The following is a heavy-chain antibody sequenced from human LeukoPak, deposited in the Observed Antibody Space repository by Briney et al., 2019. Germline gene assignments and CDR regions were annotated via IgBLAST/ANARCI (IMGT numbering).Heavy chain of an antibody. CDR2: VSGSGGSI. CDR1: GFTFSSYG. J-gene: IGHJ4*02. D-gene: IGHD2-2*01. V-gene: IGHV3-23*01. Sequence: GGSLRLSCAASGFTFSSYGMSWVRQAPGKGLEWVSSVSGSGGSIFYADSVKGRFTISRDNSKNTLYLQMNSLRAEDTAVYYCAGPRLGYCSSITCYPFDYWGQGTLVTVSS. CDR3: AGPRLGYCSSITCYPFDY.